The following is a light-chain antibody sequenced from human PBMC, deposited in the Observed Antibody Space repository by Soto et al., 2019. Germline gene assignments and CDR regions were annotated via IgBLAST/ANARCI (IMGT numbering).Light chain of an antibody. CDR1: MRDVGAYNL. CDR2: EVR. CDR3: SAYTARSTLV. V-gene: IGLV2-14*01. Sequence: QSVLTQPASVSGSAGQSITISCSGTMRDVGAYNLVSWYQQHPGTAPKLIIYEVRNRPSGISSRFSGSRSSNTASLTISGLQSEDEGDYYRSAYTARSTLVFGGGTK. J-gene: IGLJ3*02.